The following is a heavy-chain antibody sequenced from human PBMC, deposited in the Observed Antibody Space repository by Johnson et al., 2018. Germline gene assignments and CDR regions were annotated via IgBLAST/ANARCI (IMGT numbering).Heavy chain of an antibody. J-gene: IGHJ4*02. Sequence: EVQLVETGGGLVKPGGSLRLSCAASGFTFSDSWMTWVRQTPGKGLEWVANIKQDGSEKYYVDSIKGRFTISRDNAKNSLYLQMNSLRAEETALYYCARGRGNSGSYYFDYWGQGTLVTVSS. V-gene: IGHV3-7*01. D-gene: IGHD6-19*01. CDR2: IKQDGSEK. CDR1: GFTFSDSW. CDR3: ARGRGNSGSYYFDY.